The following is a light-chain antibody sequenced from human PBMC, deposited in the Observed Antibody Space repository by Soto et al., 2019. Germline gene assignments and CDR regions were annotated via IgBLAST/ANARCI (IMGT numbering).Light chain of an antibody. CDR2: EVT. CDR3: SSYTGGNPSSV. J-gene: IGLJ1*01. V-gene: IGLV2-8*01. CDR1: SRDVGGYDY. Sequence: QSVLTQPPSASGSPGQSVTISCTGTSRDVGGYDYVSLYQQHPGKAPKLSSYEVTIRPSGVSYRFSGSNSGNTASLTVSGPQAEDESAYYCSSYTGGNPSSVF.